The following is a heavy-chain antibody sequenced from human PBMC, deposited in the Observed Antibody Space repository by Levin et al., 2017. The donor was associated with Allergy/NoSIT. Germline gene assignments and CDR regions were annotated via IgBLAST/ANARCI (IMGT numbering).Heavy chain of an antibody. V-gene: IGHV2-70*11. D-gene: IGHD3-10*01. Sequence: SGPTLVKPTQTLTLTCTFSGFSLSTSGMCVSWIRQPPGKALEWLARIDWDDDKYYSTSLKTRLTISKDTSKNQVVLTMTNMDPVDTAKYYCARHFGGSNWFDPWGQGTLVTVSS. CDR2: IDWDDDK. CDR3: ARHFGGSNWFDP. J-gene: IGHJ5*02. CDR1: GFSLSTSGMC.